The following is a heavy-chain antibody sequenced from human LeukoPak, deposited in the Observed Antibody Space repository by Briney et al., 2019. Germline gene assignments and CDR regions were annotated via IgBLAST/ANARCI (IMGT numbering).Heavy chain of an antibody. CDR3: ASHAPTWNPFRGPFDY. V-gene: IGHV4-59*01. Sequence: SETLSLTCTVSGGSISSYYWSWIRQPPGKGLEWIGYIYYSGSTNYNPSLKSRVTISVDTSKNQFSLKLSSVTAADTAVYYCASHAPTWNPFRGPFDYWGQGTLVTVSS. J-gene: IGHJ4*02. CDR1: GGSISSYY. CDR2: IYYSGST. D-gene: IGHD1-1*01.